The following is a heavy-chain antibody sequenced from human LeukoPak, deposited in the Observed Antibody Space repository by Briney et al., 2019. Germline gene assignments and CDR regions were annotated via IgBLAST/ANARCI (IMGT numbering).Heavy chain of an antibody. CDR3: ARAYCSGGSCVRSFDP. Sequence: KPSETLSLTCAVYGGSFSGYYWSWIRQPPGKGLEWIGEINHSGSTNYNPSLKSRVTISVDTSKNQFSLKLSSVTAADTAVYYCARAYCSGGSCVRSFDPWGQGTLVTVSS. J-gene: IGHJ5*02. D-gene: IGHD2-15*01. V-gene: IGHV4-34*01. CDR1: GGSFSGYY. CDR2: INHSGST.